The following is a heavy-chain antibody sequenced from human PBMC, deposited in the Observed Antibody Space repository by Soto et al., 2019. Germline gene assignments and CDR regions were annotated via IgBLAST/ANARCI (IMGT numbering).Heavy chain of an antibody. J-gene: IGHJ6*03. CDR1: GGSISSSSYY. CDR3: ARGYSSSGHYYYYYMDV. Sequence: PSETLSLTCTVSGGSISSSSYYWSWIRQPPGKGLEWIGYIYYSGSTNYNPSLKSRVTISVDTSKNQFSLKLSSVTAADTAVYYCARGYSSSGHYYYYYMDVWGKGTTVTVSS. V-gene: IGHV4-61*01. CDR2: IYYSGST. D-gene: IGHD6-13*01.